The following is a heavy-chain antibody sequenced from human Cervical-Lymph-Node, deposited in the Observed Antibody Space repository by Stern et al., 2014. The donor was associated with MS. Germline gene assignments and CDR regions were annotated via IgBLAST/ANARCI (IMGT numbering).Heavy chain of an antibody. CDR1: GFTFSSHS. CDR2: ISKDGRNK. Sequence: VQLVESGGGVVQPGRSLRLSCTVSGFTFSSHSMHWVRQAPGKGLEWVTLISKDGRNKYYADSVKGRFTMSRDNSNNTLSLQMNSLRAEDTAVYYCARERDDALDIWGQGTMVTVSS. J-gene: IGHJ3*02. V-gene: IGHV3-30-3*01. CDR3: ARERDDALDI.